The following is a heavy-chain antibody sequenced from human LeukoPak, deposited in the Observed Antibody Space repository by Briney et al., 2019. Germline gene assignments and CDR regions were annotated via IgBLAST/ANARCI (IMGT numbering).Heavy chain of an antibody. CDR3: ARVPHGETIFGVVLYWFDP. CDR2: IYHSGST. V-gene: IGHV4-38-2*02. D-gene: IGHD3-3*01. J-gene: IGHJ5*02. CDR1: GYSISSCYY. Sequence: SETLSLTCTVSGYSISSCYYWGWIRQPPEKGLEWIGSIYHSGSTFYNPTLKSRVTISVDTSNNQFSLKLNSVTAADTAVYYCARVPHGETIFGVVLYWFDPWGQGTLVTVSS.